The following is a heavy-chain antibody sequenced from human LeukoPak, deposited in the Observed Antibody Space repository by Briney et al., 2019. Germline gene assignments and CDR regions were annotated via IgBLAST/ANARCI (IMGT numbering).Heavy chain of an antibody. J-gene: IGHJ4*02. V-gene: IGHV1-18*01. CDR3: ARDLVHDYGDYYFDY. Sequence: ASVKVSCKASGYTFTSYGISWVRQAPGQGLEWMGWISAYNGNTNYAQKLQGRVTMTTDTSTSTAYMELRSLRSDDTAVYYCARDLVHDYGDYYFDYWGQGTLVTVSS. D-gene: IGHD4-17*01. CDR1: GYTFTSYG. CDR2: ISAYNGNT.